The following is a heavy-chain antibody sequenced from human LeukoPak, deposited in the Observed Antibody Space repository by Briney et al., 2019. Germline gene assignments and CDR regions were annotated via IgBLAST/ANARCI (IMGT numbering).Heavy chain of an antibody. CDR2: IYPGDSDT. J-gene: IGHJ3*02. Sequence: GESLKISCKGSGYSFTSYWIGCVRQMPGKGLEWMGIIYPGDSDTTYSPSSQGQVTMSADKSISTAFLQWSSLKASDTAMYYCARRGRDGYNYDAFDIWGQGTMVTVSS. D-gene: IGHD5-24*01. CDR3: ARRGRDGYNYDAFDI. V-gene: IGHV5-51*01. CDR1: GYSFTSYW.